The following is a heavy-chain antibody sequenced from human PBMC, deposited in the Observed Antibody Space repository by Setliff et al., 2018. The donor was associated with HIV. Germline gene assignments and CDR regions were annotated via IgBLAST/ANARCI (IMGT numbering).Heavy chain of an antibody. CDR2: IYYSGST. CDR1: GGSVSSGSYY. J-gene: IGHJ6*03. V-gene: IGHV4-61*01. D-gene: IGHD5-18*01. CDR3: ARERSGYSYGYGYYYYYMDV. Sequence: SETLSLTCTVSGGSVSSGSYYWSWIRQPPGKGLEWIGYIYYSGSTNYNPSLKGRDTISVDTSKNQFSLKLSSVTAADTAVYYCARERSGYSYGYGYYYYYMDVWGKGTTVTVSS.